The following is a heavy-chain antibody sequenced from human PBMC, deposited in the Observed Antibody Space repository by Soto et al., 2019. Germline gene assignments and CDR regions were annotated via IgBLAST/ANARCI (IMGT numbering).Heavy chain of an antibody. CDR2: ISSDGSNK. V-gene: IGHV3-30-3*01. CDR1: GFTFSNYA. D-gene: IGHD3-3*01. J-gene: IGHJ4*02. CDR3: ARHKRDLRFLEWSYYFDY. Sequence: GGSLRLSCAAYGFTFSNYAMHWVRQAPGKGLDWVAVISSDGSNKYYADSVKGRFNISRDNSKNTLYLQMNSLRAEDTAVYYCARHKRDLRFLEWSYYFDYWGQGTLVTVSS.